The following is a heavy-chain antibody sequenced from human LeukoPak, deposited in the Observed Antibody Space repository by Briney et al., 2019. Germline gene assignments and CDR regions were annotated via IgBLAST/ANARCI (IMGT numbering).Heavy chain of an antibody. CDR2: MNPNSGGT. CDR3: ARDYASGCYYDY. D-gene: IGHD3-10*01. J-gene: IGHJ4*02. Sequence: ASVKVSCKASGYTFTGDYLHWVRQAPGQGLEWMGWMNPNSGGTNYAQKFQGRVTMTRDTSISTAYMELSRLRSDDTAVYYCARDYASGCYYDYWGQGSLVTVSS. CDR1: GYTFTGDY. V-gene: IGHV1-2*02.